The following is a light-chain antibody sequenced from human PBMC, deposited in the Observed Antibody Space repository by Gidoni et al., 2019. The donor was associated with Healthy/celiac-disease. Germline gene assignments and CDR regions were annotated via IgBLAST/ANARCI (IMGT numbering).Light chain of an antibody. CDR2: AAS. J-gene: IGKJ1*01. CDR1: QSIRSY. V-gene: IGKV1-39*01. CDR3: QQSYSTPRT. Sequence: DIQMTQSPSSLSASVGDRVTITCRASQSIRSYLNWYQQKPGKAPKLLIYAASSLQSGVPSRFSGSGSGTDFTPTISSLQPEDFATYYCQQSYSTPRTFGQGTKVEIK.